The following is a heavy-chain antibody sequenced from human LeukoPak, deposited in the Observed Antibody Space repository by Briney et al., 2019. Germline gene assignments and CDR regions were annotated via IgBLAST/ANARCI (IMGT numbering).Heavy chain of an antibody. Sequence: GASVKVSCKASGYTFTSYGISWLRQAPGQGLEWMGWISAYNGNTNYAQKLQGRVTMTTDTSTSTAYMELRSLRSDDTAVYYCASANFDYDILTEHYYYYYMDVWGKGTTVTVSS. CDR2: ISAYNGNT. V-gene: IGHV1-18*01. CDR1: GYTFTSYG. D-gene: IGHD3-9*01. J-gene: IGHJ6*03. CDR3: ASANFDYDILTEHYYYYYMDV.